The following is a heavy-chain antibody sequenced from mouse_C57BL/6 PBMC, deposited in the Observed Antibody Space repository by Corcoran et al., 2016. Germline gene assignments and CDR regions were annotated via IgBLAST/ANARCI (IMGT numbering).Heavy chain of an antibody. J-gene: IGHJ2*01. Sequence: EDQLQESGPELVKPGASVTISCKASGYTFTDYYMNWVKQSHGKSLEWIGDINPNNGGTSYNQKFKGKATLTVDKSSSTAYMELRSLTSEDSAGYYCAPGSSSFDYWGQGTTLTVSS. CDR1: GYTFTDYY. V-gene: IGHV1-26*01. CDR2: INPNNGGT. D-gene: IGHD1-1*01. CDR3: APGSSSFDY.